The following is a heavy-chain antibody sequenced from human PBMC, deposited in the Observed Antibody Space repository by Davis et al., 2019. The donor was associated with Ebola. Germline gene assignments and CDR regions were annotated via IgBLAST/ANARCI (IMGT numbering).Heavy chain of an antibody. CDR1: GYTFTSYA. Sequence: ASVKVSCKASGYTFTSYAMHWVRQAPGQRLEWMGWINAGNGNTKYSQKFQGRVTITRDTSASTAYMELSSLRSDDSAVYYCAAGGSRGGFDVWGQGTMVTVS. CDR2: INAGNGNT. CDR3: AAGGSRGGFDV. V-gene: IGHV1-3*01. J-gene: IGHJ3*01. D-gene: IGHD1-26*01.